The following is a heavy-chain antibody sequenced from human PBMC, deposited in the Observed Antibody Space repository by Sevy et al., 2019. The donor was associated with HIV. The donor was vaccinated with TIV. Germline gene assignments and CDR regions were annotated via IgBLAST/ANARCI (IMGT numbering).Heavy chain of an antibody. J-gene: IGHJ3*02. D-gene: IGHD2-2*02. Sequence: GESLKISCAASGFTFSSYSMNWVRQAPGKGLEWVSSISGISNYIYYAGSLKGRFTVSRDNARNSLYLQMNSLRAEDTTVYYCARNNCSITNCYMGDVFDIWGQGTMVTVSS. CDR2: ISGISNYI. CDR3: ARNNCSITNCYMGDVFDI. V-gene: IGHV3-21*01. CDR1: GFTFSSYS.